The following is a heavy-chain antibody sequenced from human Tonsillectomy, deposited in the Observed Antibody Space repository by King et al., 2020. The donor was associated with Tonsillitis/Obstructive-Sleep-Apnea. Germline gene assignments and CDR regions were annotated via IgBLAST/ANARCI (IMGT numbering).Heavy chain of an antibody. CDR2: ISSSSSYI. J-gene: IGHJ4*02. CDR1: GFTFSSYS. D-gene: IGHD2-21*01. Sequence: VQLVESGGGLVKPGGSLRLSCAASGFTFSSYSMNWVRQAPGKGLEWVSSISSSSSYIYYADSVKGRFTISIDNAKNSLYLQMNSLRAEDTAVYYCAAPYPCGGDCYLDYWGQGTLVTVSS. CDR3: AAPYPCGGDCYLDY. V-gene: IGHV3-21*01.